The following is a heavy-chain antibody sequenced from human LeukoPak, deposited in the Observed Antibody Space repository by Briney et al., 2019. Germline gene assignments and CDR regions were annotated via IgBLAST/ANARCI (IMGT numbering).Heavy chain of an antibody. CDR3: ARDRGSYLVRDAFDI. D-gene: IGHD1-26*01. Sequence: PGGSLRLSCAASGFTFRNYGMHWVRQAPGKGLEWVAIIWYDGSNKYYPDSVKGRFTISRDNSKNTLYLQMNSLRAEDTAVYYCARDRGSYLVRDAFDIWGQGTMVTVSS. V-gene: IGHV3-33*01. CDR1: GFTFRNYG. CDR2: IWYDGSNK. J-gene: IGHJ3*02.